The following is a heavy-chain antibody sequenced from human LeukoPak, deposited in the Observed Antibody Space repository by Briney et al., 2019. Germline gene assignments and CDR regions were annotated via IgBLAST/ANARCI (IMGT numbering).Heavy chain of an antibody. J-gene: IGHJ6*03. CDR3: ARVLSGRGSLYDYYYYMDV. CDR2: TYSKGRT. Sequence: ETLSLTCTVSGASISSNNYYWSWVRQAPGKGLEWVSVTYSKGRTYYADSVKGRFTISRDISKNTLYLQMNSLRAEDTAVYYCARVLSGRGSLYDYYYYMDVWGKGTTVTISS. V-gene: IGHV3-53*01. D-gene: IGHD3-10*01. CDR1: GASISSNNYY.